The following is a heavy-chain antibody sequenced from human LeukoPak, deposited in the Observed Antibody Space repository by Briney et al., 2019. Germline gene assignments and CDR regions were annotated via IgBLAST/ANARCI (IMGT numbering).Heavy chain of an antibody. CDR2: IYTSGST. V-gene: IGHV4-4*07. CDR3: ARENAPPEPSHNDLWSRYHTHFDS. J-gene: IGHJ4*02. Sequence: SETLSLTCTVSGGSISSYYWSWIRQPAGKGLEWIGRIYTSGSTNYHPSLKSRVTISVDTSKNQCSLKLSSVTAPDPAVYYLARENAPPEPSHNDLWSRYHTHFDSRGPGNPVTVSP. D-gene: IGHD3-3*01. CDR1: GGSISSYY.